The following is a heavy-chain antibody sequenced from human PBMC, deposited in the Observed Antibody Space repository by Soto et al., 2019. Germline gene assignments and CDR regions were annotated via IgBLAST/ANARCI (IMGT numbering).Heavy chain of an antibody. CDR3: AKPKAPFMRYSGSYYDY. CDR1: GFTFSSYG. CDR2: ISYDGSNK. Sequence: TGGSLRLSCAASGFTFSSYGMHWVRQAPGKGLEWVAVISYDGSNKYYADSVKGRFTISRDNSKNTLYLQMNSLRAEDTAVYYCAKPKAPFMRYSGSYYDYWGQGTLVTVSS. D-gene: IGHD1-26*01. J-gene: IGHJ4*02. V-gene: IGHV3-30*18.